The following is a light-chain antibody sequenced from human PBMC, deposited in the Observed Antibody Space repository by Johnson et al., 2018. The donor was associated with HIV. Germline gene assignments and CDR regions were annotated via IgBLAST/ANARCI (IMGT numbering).Light chain of an antibody. J-gene: IGLJ1*01. CDR1: SSNIGSNY. CDR3: GTWGTGQTAVFV. CDR2: DTY. V-gene: IGLV1-51*01. Sequence: SVLTQPPSVSAAPGQTVTISCSGSSSNIGSNYVSWYQQVPGTAPKLLIFDTYQRPSGIPDRFSGSKSDTSATLAITGLQTGDEADYFCGTWGTGQTAVFVFGTGTKVTV.